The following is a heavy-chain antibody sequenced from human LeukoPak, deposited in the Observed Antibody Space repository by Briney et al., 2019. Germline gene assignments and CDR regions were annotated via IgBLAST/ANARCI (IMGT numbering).Heavy chain of an antibody. Sequence: GESLKISCKGSGYSFTNYWIGWVRQMPGKGLEWMGIIYPDDSDTRYSPSFQGHVTISADKSISTAYLQWSSLKALDTAMYYCARLPKVYGSGSYLDWFDPWGQGTLVTVSS. CDR2: IYPDDSDT. D-gene: IGHD3-10*01. J-gene: IGHJ5*02. V-gene: IGHV5-51*01. CDR3: ARLPKVYGSGSYLDWFDP. CDR1: GYSFTNYW.